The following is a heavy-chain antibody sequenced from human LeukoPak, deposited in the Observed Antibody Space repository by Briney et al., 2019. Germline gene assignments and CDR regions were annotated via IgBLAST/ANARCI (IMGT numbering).Heavy chain of an antibody. J-gene: IGHJ6*03. CDR2: IRSKAYGGTT. V-gene: IGHV3-49*03. Sequence: PGGSLRLSCTASGFTFGDYAMSWFRQAPGKGLEWVGFIRSKAYGGTTEYAASVKGRFTISRDDSKSIAYLQMNSLKTEDTAVYYCTRENPELGVYYYYYMDVWGKGTTVTVSS. D-gene: IGHD7-27*01. CDR1: GFTFGDYA. CDR3: TRENPELGVYYYYYMDV.